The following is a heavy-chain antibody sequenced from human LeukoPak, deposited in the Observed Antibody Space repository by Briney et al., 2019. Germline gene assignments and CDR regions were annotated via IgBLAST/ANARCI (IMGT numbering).Heavy chain of an antibody. D-gene: IGHD6-13*01. CDR3: TAIEASGRRKFDY. CDR2: VNSDGSST. V-gene: IGHV3-74*01. CDR1: GFTFSNYW. J-gene: IGHJ4*02. Sequence: GGSLRLSCAASGFTFSNYWVHWVRQAPGKGLVWVSRVNSDGSSTTYADSVKGRFTISRDNAKNTLYLQMNSLRAEDTDLYYCTAIEASGRRKFDYWGRGALVTVSS.